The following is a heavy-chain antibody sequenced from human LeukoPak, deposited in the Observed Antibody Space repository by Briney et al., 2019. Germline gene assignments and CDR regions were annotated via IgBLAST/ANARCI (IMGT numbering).Heavy chain of an antibody. CDR1: GGSISSSSYY. CDR3: ARVLGNYVLIFDY. D-gene: IGHD1-7*01. J-gene: IGHJ4*02. V-gene: IGHV4-39*01. CDR2: IYYSGST. Sequence: SETLSLTCTVSGGSISSSSYYWGWIRQPPGKGLEWIGSIYYSGSTYYNPSLKSRVTISVDTSKNQFSLKLSSVTAADTAVYYCARVLGNYVLIFDYWGQGTLVTVSS.